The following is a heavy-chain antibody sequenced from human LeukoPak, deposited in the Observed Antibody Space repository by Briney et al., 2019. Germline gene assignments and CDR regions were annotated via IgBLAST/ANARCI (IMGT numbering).Heavy chain of an antibody. CDR3: AKDQVKQQLVKTRFDY. Sequence: GGSLRLSCAASGFTFSSYAMSWVRQAPGKGLEWVSAISGSGGSTYYADSVKGRCTISRDNSKNTLSLQINSLRAEDTAVYYGAKDQVKQQLVKTRFDYWGQGTLVTVSS. CDR1: GFTFSSYA. CDR2: ISGSGGST. V-gene: IGHV3-23*01. D-gene: IGHD6-13*01. J-gene: IGHJ4*02.